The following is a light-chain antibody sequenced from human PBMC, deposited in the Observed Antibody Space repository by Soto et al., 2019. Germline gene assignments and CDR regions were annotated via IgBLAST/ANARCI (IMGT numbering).Light chain of an antibody. Sequence: DIQMTQSPSSLSASVGDRVTITCRASQSISSYFNWYQQKPGKAPKLLIYAASSLQSGVPSRFSGSGSGTDFTLTISSLQPEDFATYYCQQSYSTPCTFGQGTKLEI. CDR2: AAS. CDR1: QSISSY. V-gene: IGKV1-39*01. CDR3: QQSYSTPCT. J-gene: IGKJ2*02.